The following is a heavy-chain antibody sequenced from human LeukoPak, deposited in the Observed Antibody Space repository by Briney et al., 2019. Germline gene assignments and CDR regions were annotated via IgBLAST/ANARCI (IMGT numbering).Heavy chain of an antibody. J-gene: IGHJ4*02. D-gene: IGHD5-18*01. V-gene: IGHV4-34*01. CDR1: GGSFSGYY. CDR2: INHSGST. CDR3: ARMEYSYGYSDY. Sequence: SETLSLTCAVYGGSFSGYYWSWIRQPPGKGLEWIGEINHSGSTNYNPSLKSRVTISVDTSKNQFSLKLSSVTAADTAVYYCARMEYSYGYSDYWGQGTLVTVSS.